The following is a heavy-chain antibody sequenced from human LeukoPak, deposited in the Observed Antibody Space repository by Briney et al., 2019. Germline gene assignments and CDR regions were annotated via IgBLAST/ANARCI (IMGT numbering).Heavy chain of an antibody. CDR3: ARDRNSYGFVSAFDI. Sequence: PTETLSLTCTVSGGSISSSSYYWGWIRQPPGKGLEWIGSIYYSGSTYYNPSLKSRVTISVDTSKNQFSLKLSSVTAADTAVYYCARDRNSYGFVSAFDIWGQGTMVTVSS. V-gene: IGHV4-39*07. CDR1: GGSISSSSYY. D-gene: IGHD5-18*01. CDR2: IYYSGST. J-gene: IGHJ3*02.